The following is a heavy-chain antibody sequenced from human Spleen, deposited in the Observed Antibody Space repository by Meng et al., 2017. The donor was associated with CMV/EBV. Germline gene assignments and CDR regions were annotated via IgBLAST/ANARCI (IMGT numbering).Heavy chain of an antibody. CDR1: GNSFTTSW. J-gene: IGHJ3*02. CDR2: IYPGDSDT. D-gene: IGHD3-22*01. CDR3: ARQRDRSPLSFDI. Sequence: GESLKISCKASGNSFTTSWIGWVRQMPGKGLEWMGRIYPGDSDTRYSPSFQGQVTFSADKSITTAYLQWSSLKASDTAKYYCARQRDRSPLSFDIWGQGTVVTVSS. V-gene: IGHV5-51*01.